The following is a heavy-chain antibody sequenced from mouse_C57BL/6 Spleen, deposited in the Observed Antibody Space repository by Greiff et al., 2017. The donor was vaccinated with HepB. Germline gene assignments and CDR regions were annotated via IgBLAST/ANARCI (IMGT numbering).Heavy chain of an antibody. CDR3: ARSSAY. Sequence: QVQLQQSGPELVKPGASVKISCKASGYAFSSSWMNWVKQRPGKGLEWIGRIYPGDGDTNYNGKFKGKATLSADKSSSTAYMQLSSLTSDDSAVYFCARSSAYWGQGTLVTVSA. V-gene: IGHV1-82*01. CDR2: IYPGDGDT. J-gene: IGHJ3*01. CDR1: GYAFSSSW.